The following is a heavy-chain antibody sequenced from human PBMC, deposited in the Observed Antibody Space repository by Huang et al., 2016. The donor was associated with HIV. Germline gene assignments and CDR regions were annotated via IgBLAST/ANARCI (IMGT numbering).Heavy chain of an antibody. CDR2: ISGSGSST. CDR3: AKGSERSLTGPKYQYYFDY. Sequence: EVQLLESGGGLVQPGGSLRLSCAASIFTFSTSARSWVRQAPGKGLEWVSGISGSGSSTYYADSVKGRFTISRDNSRNTLYLQMKSLRVEDTAIYYCAKGSERSLTGPKYQYYFDYWGQGTLVTVSS. V-gene: IGHV3-23*01. D-gene: IGHD3-9*01. CDR1: IFTFSTSA. J-gene: IGHJ4*02.